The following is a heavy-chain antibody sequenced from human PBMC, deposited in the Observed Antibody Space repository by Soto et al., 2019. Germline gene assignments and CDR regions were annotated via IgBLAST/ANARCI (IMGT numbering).Heavy chain of an antibody. CDR3: ARDSQARYYGSGSSAMDV. CDR1: GGSISSGGYY. D-gene: IGHD3-10*01. CDR2: IYYSGST. V-gene: IGHV4-31*03. Sequence: SETLSLTCTVSGGSISSGGYYWSWIRQHPGKGLEWIGYIYYSGSTYYNPSLKSRVTISVDTSKNQFSLKLSSVTAADTAVYYCARDSQARYYGSGSSAMDVWGQGTTVTVS. J-gene: IGHJ6*02.